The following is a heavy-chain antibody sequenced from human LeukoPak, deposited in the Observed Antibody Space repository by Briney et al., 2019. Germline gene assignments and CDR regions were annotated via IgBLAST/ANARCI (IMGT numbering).Heavy chain of an antibody. Sequence: PGGSLRLSCAASGFTFTSYAMSWVRQAPGKGLEWVSAISDSGGSTYYADSVKGRFTISRDNSKNTLYLQMNSLRAEDTAIYYCARAHPRYISDWNGLYWGQGTLVTVSS. CDR2: ISDSGGST. V-gene: IGHV3-23*01. D-gene: IGHD6-19*01. CDR1: GFTFTSYA. J-gene: IGHJ4*02. CDR3: ARAHPRYISDWNGLY.